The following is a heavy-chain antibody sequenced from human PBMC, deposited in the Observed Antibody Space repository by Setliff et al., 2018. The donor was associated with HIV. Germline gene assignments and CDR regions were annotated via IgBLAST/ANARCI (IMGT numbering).Heavy chain of an antibody. D-gene: IGHD2-21*01. CDR3: ARAQGYCGGECYYHFDY. CDR1: GYTFTSYG. Sequence: GASVKVSCKAAGYTFTSYGIIWVRQAPGQGLEWMGRIIPIFGTPNYAQKFQGRVTFTADKSTSTAYMELNSLRSEDTAVYYCARAQGYCGGECYYHFDYWGQGTLVTVSS. J-gene: IGHJ4*02. CDR2: IIPIFGTP. V-gene: IGHV1-69*06.